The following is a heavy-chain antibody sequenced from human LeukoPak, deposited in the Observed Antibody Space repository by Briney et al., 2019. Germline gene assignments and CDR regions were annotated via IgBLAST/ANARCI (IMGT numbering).Heavy chain of an antibody. D-gene: IGHD1-26*01. CDR1: GGTFSSYA. Sequence: SVKVSCKASGGTFSSYAISWVRQAPGQGLEWMGGIIPIFGTANYAQKFRGRVTITADESTSTAYMELSSLRSEDTAVYYCARDYGWSRNWFEPWGQGTLVTVSS. V-gene: IGHV1-69*13. J-gene: IGHJ5*02. CDR3: ARDYGWSRNWFEP. CDR2: IIPIFGTA.